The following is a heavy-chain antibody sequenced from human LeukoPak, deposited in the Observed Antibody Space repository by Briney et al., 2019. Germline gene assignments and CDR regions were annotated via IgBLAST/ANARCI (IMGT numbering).Heavy chain of an antibody. CDR2: IYYSGST. V-gene: IGHV4-59*01. Sequence: WETLCLTCTVSGGSISSYYWSWIREPPGKGLEWIGYIYYSGSTNYNPSLKSRVTISVDTSKNQFSLKLSSVTAADTAVYYCAGGWYKKWFDPWGQGTLVTVSS. D-gene: IGHD1-14*01. CDR3: AGGWYKKWFDP. CDR1: GGSISSYY. J-gene: IGHJ5*02.